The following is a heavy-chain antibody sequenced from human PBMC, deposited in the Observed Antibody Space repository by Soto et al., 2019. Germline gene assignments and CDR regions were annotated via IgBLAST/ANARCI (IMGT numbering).Heavy chain of an antibody. J-gene: IGHJ6*02. CDR1: GFTFSSYA. Sequence: QVQLVESGGGVVQPGRSLRLSCAASGFTFSSYAMHWVRQAPGKGLEWVAVISYDGSNKYYADSVKGRFTISRDNSNNTLYLQMNSLNAEDTAVYYCARAMDVKNYGRDVWGQGTTVTVSS. V-gene: IGHV3-30-3*01. CDR2: ISYDGSNK. CDR3: ARAMDVKNYGRDV.